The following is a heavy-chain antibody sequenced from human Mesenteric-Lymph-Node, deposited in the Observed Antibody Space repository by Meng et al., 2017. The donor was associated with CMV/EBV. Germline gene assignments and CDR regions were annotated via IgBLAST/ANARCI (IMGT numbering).Heavy chain of an antibody. V-gene: IGHV3-7*01. CDR3: AAWAHILAVAPTGDDY. D-gene: IGHD7-27*01. CDR2: IKQDGSET. J-gene: IGHJ6*02. CDR1: GFTFSSYW. Sequence: GESLKISCTASGFTFSSYWMSWVRQAPGKGLEWVANIKQDGSETYYVDSVKGRFTISRDNAKNSLYLQMNSLRVEDTAVYYCAAWAHILAVAPTGDDYWGQGTTVTVSS.